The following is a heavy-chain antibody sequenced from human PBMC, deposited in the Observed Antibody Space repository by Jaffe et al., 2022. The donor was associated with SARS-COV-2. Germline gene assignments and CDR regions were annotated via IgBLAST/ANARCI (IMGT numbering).Heavy chain of an antibody. J-gene: IGHJ6*02. D-gene: IGHD6-6*01. CDR1: GYTFSNYY. CDR2: IDPDDGTT. CDR3: ARARFTSSSGFNYYGMDV. Sequence: QVQLVQSGAEVRKPGASVKVSCKASGYTFSNYYMHWVRQVPGQGLEWMGIIDPDDGTTTYAQKFQVRVTMTRDTSTSTVYMELSSLRSEDTAIFYCARARFTSSSGFNYYGMDVWGQGTTVTVSS. V-gene: IGHV1-46*01.